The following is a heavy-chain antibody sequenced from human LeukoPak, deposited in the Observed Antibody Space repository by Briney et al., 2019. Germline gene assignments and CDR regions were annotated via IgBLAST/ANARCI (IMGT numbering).Heavy chain of an antibody. CDR1: GYTFTGYY. J-gene: IGHJ4*02. Sequence: ASVKVSCKASGYTFTGYYMHWVRQAPGQGLEWMGWINPNSGGTNYAQKFQGRVTMTRDTSISTAYMGLSRLRSDDTAVYYCARPSTLVGPFNYWGQGTLVTVSS. D-gene: IGHD2-8*02. V-gene: IGHV1-2*02. CDR2: INPNSGGT. CDR3: ARPSTLVGPFNY.